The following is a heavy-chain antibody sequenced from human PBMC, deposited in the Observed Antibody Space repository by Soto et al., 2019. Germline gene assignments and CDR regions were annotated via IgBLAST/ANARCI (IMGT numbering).Heavy chain of an antibody. CDR3: ERSSTAVAPGWFDT. CDR1: GFTFSSYW. CDR2: IKQDGSEK. D-gene: IGHD6-19*01. J-gene: IGHJ5*02. Sequence: GGSLRLSCAASGFTFSSYWMSWVRQAPGKGLEWVANIKQDGSEKYYVDSVKGRFTISRDNAKNSLYLQMNSLRAEDTAVYYCERSSTAVAPGWFDTWGQGTLVTVSS. V-gene: IGHV3-7*01.